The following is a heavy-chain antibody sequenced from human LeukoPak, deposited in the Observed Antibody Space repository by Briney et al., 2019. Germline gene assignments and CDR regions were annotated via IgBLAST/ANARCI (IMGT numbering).Heavy chain of an antibody. D-gene: IGHD6-13*01. CDR2: IRYDGSNK. J-gene: IGHJ3*02. V-gene: IGHV3-30*02. Sequence: PGGSLRLSCAASGFTFSSYGMHWVRQAPGKGLEWVAFIRYDGSNKYYADSVKGRFTISRDNAKNSLYLQMNSLRAEDTAVYYCARDEQQLGAFDIWGQGTMVTVSS. CDR3: ARDEQQLGAFDI. CDR1: GFTFSSYG.